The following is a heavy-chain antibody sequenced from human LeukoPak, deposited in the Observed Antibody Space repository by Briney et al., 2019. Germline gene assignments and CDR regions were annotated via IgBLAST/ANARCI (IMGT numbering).Heavy chain of an antibody. D-gene: IGHD3-22*01. CDR2: IHSGGST. Sequence: GGSLRLSCAASGFTVSSNYMSWVRQAPGKGLEWVSVIHSGGSTYYADSVKGRFTISRDNSKNTLYLQMNSLRAEDTAVYYCARDEYYYDSSGYYFPGGLHYWGQGTLVIASS. CDR1: GFTVSSNY. V-gene: IGHV3-66*01. CDR3: ARDEYYYDSSGYYFPGGLHY. J-gene: IGHJ4*02.